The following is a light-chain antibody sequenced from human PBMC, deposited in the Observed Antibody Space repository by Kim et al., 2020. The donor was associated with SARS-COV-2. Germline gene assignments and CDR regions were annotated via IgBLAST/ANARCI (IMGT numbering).Light chain of an antibody. CDR1: QSVGNNY. CDR3: QQYGSSPLT. Sequence: LSPGERATLSCRASQSVGNNYLAWYQHKPGQAPSLLISGSSRRAAGIPDRFSGSGSGTDFTLTISRLEPEDFAVYYCQQYGSSPLTFGGGTKVEI. V-gene: IGKV3-20*01. J-gene: IGKJ4*01. CDR2: GSS.